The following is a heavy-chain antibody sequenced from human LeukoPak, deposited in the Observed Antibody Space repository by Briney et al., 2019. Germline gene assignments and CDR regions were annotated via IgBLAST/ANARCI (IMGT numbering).Heavy chain of an antibody. V-gene: IGHV1-8*01. Sequence: GASVKVSCKASGYTFTSYDINWLRQATGQGLEWMGWMNPNSGNTGYAQKFQGRVTMTRNTSISTAYMELSSLRSEDTAVYYCARGTSSWYYYYYGMDVWGQGTTVTVSS. J-gene: IGHJ6*02. CDR3: ARGTSSWYYYYYGMDV. CDR2: MNPNSGNT. D-gene: IGHD6-13*01. CDR1: GYTFTSYD.